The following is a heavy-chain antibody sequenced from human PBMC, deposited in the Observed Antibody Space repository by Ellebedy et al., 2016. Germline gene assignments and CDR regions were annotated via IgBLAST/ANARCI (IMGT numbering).Heavy chain of an antibody. CDR2: ISGGGDIT. V-gene: IGHV3-23*01. CDR1: GIRFSDFF. D-gene: IGHD4-17*01. Sequence: GESLKISXATSGIRFSDFFMTWVRQAPGGGLEWVSTISGGGDITVSADSVKGRFTISRDNSRNTLYLQMNSLRAEDTAVYYCYYGHYSGSWGQGTLVTVSS. CDR3: YYGHYSGS. J-gene: IGHJ4*02.